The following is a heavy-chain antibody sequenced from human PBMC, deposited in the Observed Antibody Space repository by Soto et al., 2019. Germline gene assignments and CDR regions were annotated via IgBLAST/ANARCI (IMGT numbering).Heavy chain of an antibody. D-gene: IGHD3-22*01. J-gene: IGHJ5*02. CDR1: GYTFTSYG. V-gene: IGHV1-18*01. CDR2: ISAYNGNT. CDR3: ARCRGYYDSSGYYYNWFDP. Sequence: ASVKVSCKASGYTFTSYGISWVRQAPGQGLEWMGWISAYNGNTNYAQKPQGRVTMTTDTSTSTAYMELRSLRSDDTAVYYCARCRGYYDSSGYYYNWFDPWGQGTLVTVSS.